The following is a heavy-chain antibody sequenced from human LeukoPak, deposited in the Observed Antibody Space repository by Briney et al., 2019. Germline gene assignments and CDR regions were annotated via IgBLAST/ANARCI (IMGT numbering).Heavy chain of an antibody. V-gene: IGHV4-59*01. Sequence: PSETLSLTCTVSGGSISSYYWSWIRQPPGKGLEWIGYIYYSGSTNYNPSLKSRVTISVDTSKNQFSQKLSSVTAADTAVYYCARSGGSRRWLHLSLDYWGQGTLVTVSS. CDR3: ARSGGSRRWLHLSLDY. D-gene: IGHD5-24*01. CDR2: IYYSGST. J-gene: IGHJ4*02. CDR1: GGSISSYY.